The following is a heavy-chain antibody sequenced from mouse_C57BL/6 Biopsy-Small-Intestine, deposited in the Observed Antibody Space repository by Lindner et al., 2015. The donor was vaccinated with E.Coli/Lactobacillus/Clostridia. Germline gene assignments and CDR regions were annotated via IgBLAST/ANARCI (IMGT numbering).Heavy chain of an antibody. J-gene: IGHJ2*01. V-gene: IGHV1-82*01. Sequence: VQLQESGTELVKPGASVKISCKATGYTFSSSWMNWVKQRPGKGLEWIGRIYPGDGDTKYNGKFKGKATLTADTSSSTAYMQLSSLTTEDSAIYFCVRRPFDYWGQGTTLTVSS. CDR3: VRRPFDY. CDR2: IYPGDGDT. CDR1: GYTFSSSW.